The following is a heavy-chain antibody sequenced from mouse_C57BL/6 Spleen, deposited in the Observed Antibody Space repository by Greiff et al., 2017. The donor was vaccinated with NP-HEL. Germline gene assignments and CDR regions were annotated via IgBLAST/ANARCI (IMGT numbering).Heavy chain of an antibody. D-gene: IGHD1-1*01. CDR2: IDPENGDT. CDR1: GFNIKDDY. CDR3: TTGATVVATGY. Sequence: EVQLQQSGAELVRPGASVKLSCTASGFNIKDDYMHWVKQRPEQGLEWIGWIDPENGDTEYASKFQGKATITADTSSNTAYLQLSSLTSEDTAVYSCTTGATVVATGYWGQGTTLTVSS. J-gene: IGHJ2*01. V-gene: IGHV14-4*01.